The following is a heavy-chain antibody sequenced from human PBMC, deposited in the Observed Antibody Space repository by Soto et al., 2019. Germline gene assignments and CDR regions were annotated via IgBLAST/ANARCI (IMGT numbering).Heavy chain of an antibody. CDR1: GGTFSSYA. V-gene: IGHV1-69*06. CDR3: AREYYDILTGYWTYYYYYGMDV. D-gene: IGHD3-9*01. Sequence: QVQLVQSGAEVKKPGSSVKVSCKASGGTFSSYAISWVRQAPGQGLEWMGGIIPIFGTAKYAQKFQGRVTITADKSTSTAYMELSSLRSEDTAVYYCAREYYDILTGYWTYYYYYGMDVWGQGTTVTVSS. CDR2: IIPIFGTA. J-gene: IGHJ6*02.